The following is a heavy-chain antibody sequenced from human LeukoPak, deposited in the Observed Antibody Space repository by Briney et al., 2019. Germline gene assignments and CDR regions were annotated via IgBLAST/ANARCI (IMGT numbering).Heavy chain of an antibody. Sequence: GSLRLSCAASGFTFSNYEMNWVRQAPGKGLEWVSVIYSGGSTYYADSVKGRFTISRDNSKNTLYLQMNSLRAEDTAVYYCARDSPHQYCSGGSCYSSWGQGTLVTVSS. CDR1: GFTFSNYE. J-gene: IGHJ4*02. CDR2: IYSGGST. V-gene: IGHV3-66*01. D-gene: IGHD2-15*01. CDR3: ARDSPHQYCSGGSCYSS.